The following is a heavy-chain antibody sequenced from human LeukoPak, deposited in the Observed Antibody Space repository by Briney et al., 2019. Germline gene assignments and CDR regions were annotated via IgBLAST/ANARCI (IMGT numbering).Heavy chain of an antibody. V-gene: IGHV4-38-2*02. CDR1: GYSISSGNY. D-gene: IGHD5-18*01. CDR3: ATCVNTAMIFSFAY. J-gene: IGHJ4*02. CDR2: IYNLGST. Sequence: SETLSLTCTVSGYSISSGNYWGWIRQPPGKGLEWIGSIYNLGSTYYNPSLKSRVTISVDTSKNQFSLRLTSVTAADTAIYYCATCVNTAMIFSFAYWGQGALVTVSS.